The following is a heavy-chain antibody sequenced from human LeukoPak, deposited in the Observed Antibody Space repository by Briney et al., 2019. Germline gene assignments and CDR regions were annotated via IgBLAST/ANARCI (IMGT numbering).Heavy chain of an antibody. Sequence: GASVKVSCKASGYTFTSYAIHWVRQAPGQRLEWMGWISAGNGNTKYSQNFQGRVTFISNTSATTAFMELSSLRSEDAAVYYCASSFWSTYSIDYWGQGTLVTVSS. V-gene: IGHV1-3*01. J-gene: IGHJ4*02. CDR3: ASSFWSTYSIDY. D-gene: IGHD3-3*01. CDR1: GYTFTSYA. CDR2: ISAGNGNT.